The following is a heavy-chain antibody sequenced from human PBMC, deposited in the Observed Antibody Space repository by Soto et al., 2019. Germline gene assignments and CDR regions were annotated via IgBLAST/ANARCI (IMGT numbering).Heavy chain of an antibody. CDR3: ARVEGEWVVYLTY. V-gene: IGHV3-30-3*01. CDR2: ITYSGSNK. J-gene: IGHJ4*02. Sequence: QVQLVESGGGVVQPGGSLRLSCAASGFTFSSYAMHWVRQAPGKGLEWVAVITYSGSNKYYADSVKGRFTISRDNSKNTLYLYMRTLRAEDTAVYYCARVEGEWVVYLTYWGQGTLFTVSS. CDR1: GFTFSSYA. D-gene: IGHD6-19*01.